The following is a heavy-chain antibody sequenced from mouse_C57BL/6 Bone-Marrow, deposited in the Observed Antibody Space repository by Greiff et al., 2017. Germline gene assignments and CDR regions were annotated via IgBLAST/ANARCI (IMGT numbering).Heavy chain of an antibody. CDR2: IYPGDGDT. Sequence: LVESGPELVKPGASVKISCKASGYAFSSSWMNWVKQRPGKGLEWIGRIYPGDGDTNYNGKFKGKATLTADKSSSTAYMQLSSLTSEDSAVYFCALWLRRGNYFDDWGQGTTLTVSS. V-gene: IGHV1-82*01. D-gene: IGHD2-2*01. J-gene: IGHJ2*01. CDR1: GYAFSSSW. CDR3: ALWLRRGNYFDD.